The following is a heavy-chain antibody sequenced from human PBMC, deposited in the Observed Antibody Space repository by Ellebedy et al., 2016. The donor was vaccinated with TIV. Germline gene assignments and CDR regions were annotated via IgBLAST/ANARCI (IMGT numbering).Heavy chain of an antibody. CDR2: FIPIFGTT. CDR3: ARNPVYSTTWYSS. CDR1: GGTFFSSYA. Sequence: SVKVSCKASGGTFFSSYAVSWVRQAPGQGLEWMGGFIPIFGTTNYAQKFQGRATITADESTSTAYMELSSLRSEDTAVYFCARNPVYSTTWYSSWGQGTLVTVSS. J-gene: IGHJ5*02. D-gene: IGHD6-13*01. V-gene: IGHV1-69*13.